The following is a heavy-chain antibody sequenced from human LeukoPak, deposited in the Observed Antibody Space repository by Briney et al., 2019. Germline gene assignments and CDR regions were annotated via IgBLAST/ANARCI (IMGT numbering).Heavy chain of an antibody. J-gene: IGHJ4*02. CDR3: ARESNYGY. V-gene: IGHV3-66*02. Sequence: GGSLRLSCAVSGVTVSRTYMSWVRQAPGKGLEWVSVIYSGGSTYYADSVKGRFTIARDNSKNTLYLQMNSLRAEDTAVYYCARESNYGYWGQGTLVTVSS. CDR1: GVTVSRTY. CDR2: IYSGGST.